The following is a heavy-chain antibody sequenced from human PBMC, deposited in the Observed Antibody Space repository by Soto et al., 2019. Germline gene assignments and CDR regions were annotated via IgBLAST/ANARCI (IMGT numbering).Heavy chain of an antibody. Sequence: GRSMRLSCAASGFTFSSYSMNWVSQAPGKGLEWVSYISSSRSTIYYADSVTGRFTISRDNAKNSTYLQMNSLRDEDTAMYYCARDLGGCWYDLDWYGRDVGRRWTTVPVSS. D-gene: IGHD3-9*01. V-gene: IGHV3-48*02. CDR2: ISSSRSTI. CDR3: ARDLGGCWYDLDWYGRDV. CDR1: GFTFSSYS. J-gene: IGHJ6*02.